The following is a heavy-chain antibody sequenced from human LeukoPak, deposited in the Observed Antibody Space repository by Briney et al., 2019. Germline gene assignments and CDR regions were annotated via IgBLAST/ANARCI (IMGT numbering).Heavy chain of an antibody. Sequence: SETLSLTCTVSGGSLSSYSWSWIRQPPGKGLEWIGRIYTSGSTKYNPPLQSRITISADTSKNQFSLKVTSVTAADTAVYYCARRMLEARESSATNWFDTWGQGNLVTVSS. CDR1: GGSLSSYS. CDR2: IYTSGST. D-gene: IGHD5-12*01. CDR3: ARRMLEARESSATNWFDT. J-gene: IGHJ5*02. V-gene: IGHV4-4*07.